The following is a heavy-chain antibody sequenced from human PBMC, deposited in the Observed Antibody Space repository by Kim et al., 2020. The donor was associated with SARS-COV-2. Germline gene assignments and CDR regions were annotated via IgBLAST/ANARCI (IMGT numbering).Heavy chain of an antibody. CDR2: INHSGST. J-gene: IGHJ5*02. CDR3: ARGVYCSSTSCPAKGGFDP. Sequence: SETLSLTCAVYGGSFSGYYWSWIRQPPGKGLEWIGEINHSGSTNYNPSLKSRVTISVDTSKNQFSLKLSSVTAADTAVYYCARGVYCSSTSCPAKGGFDP. V-gene: IGHV4-34*01. D-gene: IGHD2-2*01. CDR1: GGSFSGYY.